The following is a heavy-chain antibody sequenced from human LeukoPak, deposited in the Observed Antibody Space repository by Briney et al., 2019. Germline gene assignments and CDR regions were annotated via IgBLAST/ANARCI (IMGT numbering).Heavy chain of an antibody. CDR2: IDPTGDST. V-gene: IGHV3-23*01. D-gene: IGHD1-26*01. J-gene: IGHJ6*02. CDR1: GIAFSSYV. Sequence: GGPLRLSCAASGIAFSSYVMSWVRQAPGKGLDWVSTIDPTGDSTYYADSVKGRFTISRDNSKNTLSLQMNSLRPDDTAVYFCTKMRSAGFYYYGMDVWGQGTTVTASS. CDR3: TKMRSAGFYYYGMDV.